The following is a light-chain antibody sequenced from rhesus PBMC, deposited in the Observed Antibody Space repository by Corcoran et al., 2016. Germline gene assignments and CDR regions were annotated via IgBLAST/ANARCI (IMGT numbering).Light chain of an antibody. J-gene: IGKJ2*01. Sequence: DIQMTQSPPSLSAFVGDRVTVTCRASQGINKELSWYQQIPGKAPTLLIYGASSLQTGVSSRFSGSGSGPDYTLTISSLQPEDVATYYCLQDYTTPYSFGQGTKVEIK. CDR1: QGINKE. CDR2: GAS. V-gene: IGKV1-94*01. CDR3: LQDYTTPYS.